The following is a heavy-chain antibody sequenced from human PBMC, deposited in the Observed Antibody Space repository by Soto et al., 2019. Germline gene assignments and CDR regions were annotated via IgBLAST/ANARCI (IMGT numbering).Heavy chain of an antibody. Sequence: ASVKVSCKASGYTFTSYDINWVRQATGQGLEWMGWMNPNSGNTGYAQKFQGRVTMTRNTSISTAYMELSSPRSEDTAVYYCTLVFGIYVKTGFAPGGQGTLVPVSS. J-gene: IGHJ5*02. V-gene: IGHV1-8*01. CDR2: MNPNSGNT. D-gene: IGHD3-10*01. CDR1: GYTFTSYD. CDR3: TLVFGIYVKTGFAP.